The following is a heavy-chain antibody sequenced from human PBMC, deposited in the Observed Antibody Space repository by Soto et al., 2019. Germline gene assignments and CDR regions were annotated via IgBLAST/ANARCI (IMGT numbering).Heavy chain of an antibody. V-gene: IGHV3-33*01. D-gene: IGHD3-16*01. J-gene: IGHJ5*02. Sequence: PGGSLRLSCVTSGFTFSGYAMHWVRQAPGKGLEWVAVIRPDGSNRYYADSVKGRFTISRDISKNTLYLQMSSLRADDTAVYFCARVGRPQHLLTGFDNWGQGTLVTVSS. CDR2: IRPDGSNR. CDR1: GFTFSGYA. CDR3: ARVGRPQHLLTGFDN.